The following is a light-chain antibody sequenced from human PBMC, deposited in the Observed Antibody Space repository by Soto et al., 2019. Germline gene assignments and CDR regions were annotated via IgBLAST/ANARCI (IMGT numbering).Light chain of an antibody. V-gene: IGKV3-20*01. Sequence: EIVLKKSPGTLSLSPGERATLSCRASQSVSSSYLAWYQQKPGQAPRLLIYGASSRATGIPDRLSGSGSGTDFTLTISRLEPEDFAVYYCQQYGSSPPWTFGQGTKVEIK. CDR3: QQYGSSPPWT. CDR2: GAS. J-gene: IGKJ1*01. CDR1: QSVSSSY.